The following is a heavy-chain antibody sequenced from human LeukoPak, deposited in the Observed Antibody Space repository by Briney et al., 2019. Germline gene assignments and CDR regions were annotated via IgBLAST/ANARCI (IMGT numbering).Heavy chain of an antibody. V-gene: IGHV4-38-2*02. CDR2: IYLSGRT. D-gene: IGHD6-13*01. Sequence: SETLYLTCTVSGYSISSGYYWGWIRPPPGKGLELSGAIYLSGRTYYNPALKGRVTISIDTSKNQISLKFTSVTAADTAVYYCARADWGQQLGPPDNWGQGTLVTVSS. CDR3: ARADWGQQLGPPDN. CDR1: GYSISSGYY. J-gene: IGHJ4*02.